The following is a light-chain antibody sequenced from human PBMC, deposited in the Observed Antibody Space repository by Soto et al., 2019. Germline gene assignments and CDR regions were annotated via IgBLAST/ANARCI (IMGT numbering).Light chain of an antibody. J-gene: IGLJ3*02. CDR2: STS. V-gene: IGLV7-43*01. CDR1: TGAVTSTYY. Sequence: VVTQEPSLTVSPGGTVTLTCASSTGAVTSTYYPNWFQQKPGQAPRSLIFSTSIRYSWTPARFSGSLLGGKAALTLSDVQPEDEADYYCQLYYGATRVFGGGTKLTVL. CDR3: QLYYGATRV.